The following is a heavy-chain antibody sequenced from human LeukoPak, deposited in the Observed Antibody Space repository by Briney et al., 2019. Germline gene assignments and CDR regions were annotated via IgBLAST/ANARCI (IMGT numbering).Heavy chain of an antibody. CDR1: GFTVSSDS. CDR2: ISSSSSYI. CDR3: AKSRTPLFY. Sequence: GGSLRLSCTVSGFTVSSDSMSWVRQAPGKGLEWVSSISSSSSYIYYADSVKGRFTISRDNSKNTLYLQMNSLRAEDTAVYYCAKSRTPLFYWGQGTLVTVSS. J-gene: IGHJ4*02. D-gene: IGHD3-10*01. V-gene: IGHV3-21*04.